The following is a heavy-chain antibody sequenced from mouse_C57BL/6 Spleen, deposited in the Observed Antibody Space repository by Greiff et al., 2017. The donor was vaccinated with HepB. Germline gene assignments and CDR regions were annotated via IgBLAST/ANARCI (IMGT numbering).Heavy chain of an antibody. D-gene: IGHD2-10*01. CDR1: GYTFTDYE. CDR3: TREKGPYYGNSGAMDY. Sequence: VQLQQSGAELVRPGASVTLSCKASGYTFTDYEMHWVKQTPVHGLEWIGAIDPETGGTAYNQKFKGKAILTADKSSSTAYMELRSLTSEDSAVYYCTREKGPYYGNSGAMDYWGQGTSVTVSS. J-gene: IGHJ4*01. V-gene: IGHV1-15*01. CDR2: IDPETGGT.